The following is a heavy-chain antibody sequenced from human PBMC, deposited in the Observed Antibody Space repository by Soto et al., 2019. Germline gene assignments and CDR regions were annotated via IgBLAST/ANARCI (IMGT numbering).Heavy chain of an antibody. V-gene: IGHV4-59*01. CDR2: IYYSGST. J-gene: IGHJ6*02. D-gene: IGHD3-22*01. CDR1: GGSISSYY. CDR3: ARADNYYYYGMDV. Sequence: SETLSLTCTVSGGSISSYYWSWIRQPPGKGLEWIGYIYYSGSTNYNPSLKSRVTISVDTSKNQFSLKLSSVTAADTAVYYCARADNYYYYGMDVWGQGTTVTVSS.